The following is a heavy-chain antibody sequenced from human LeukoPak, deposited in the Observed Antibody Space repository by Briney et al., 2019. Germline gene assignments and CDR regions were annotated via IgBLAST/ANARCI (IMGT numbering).Heavy chain of an antibody. CDR2: IFYTGST. V-gene: IGHV4-31*03. CDR3: ARDSGYGLNDY. D-gene: IGHD5-12*01. CDR1: GGSISSSDYY. Sequence: SQTLSLTCTVSGGSISSSDYYWSWIRQHPEKGLEWIGYIFYTGSTYYNPSLRSRVAISVDASKNQFSLRLTSVTAADTAVYYCARDSGYGLNDYWGQGTLVTVSS. J-gene: IGHJ4*02.